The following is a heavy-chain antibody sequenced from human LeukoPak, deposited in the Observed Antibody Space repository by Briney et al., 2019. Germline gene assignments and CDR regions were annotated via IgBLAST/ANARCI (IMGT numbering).Heavy chain of an antibody. CDR1: GGTFSSYA. J-gene: IGHJ5*02. CDR3: ARGPGASDYASWFDP. CDR2: IIPIFGTA. V-gene: IGHV1-69*13. Sequence: GASVKVSCKASGGTFSSYAISWVRQAPGQGLEWMGGIIPIFGTANYAQKFQGRVTITADESTSTAYMELSSLRSEDTAVYYCARGPGASDYASWFDPWGQGTLVTVSS. D-gene: IGHD6-25*01.